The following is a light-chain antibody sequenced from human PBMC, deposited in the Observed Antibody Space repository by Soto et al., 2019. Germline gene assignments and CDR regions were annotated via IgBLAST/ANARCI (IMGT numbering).Light chain of an antibody. Sequence: EIVLTQSPATLSLSPGERATLSCRASQSVGSSLAWYQQKPGQAPRLLIYDASTRATGIPDRFSGSGSGTDFSLTISRLEPEDFAVYYCQQYGSSVTFGQGTRLEIK. CDR1: QSVGSS. V-gene: IGKV3-20*01. J-gene: IGKJ5*01. CDR2: DAS. CDR3: QQYGSSVT.